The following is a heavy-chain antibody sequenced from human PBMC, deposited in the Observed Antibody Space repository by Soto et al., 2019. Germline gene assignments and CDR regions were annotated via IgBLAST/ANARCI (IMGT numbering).Heavy chain of an antibody. V-gene: IGHV1-46*01. CDR1: GYTFTSYY. Sequence: ASVKVSCKASGYTFTSYYMHWVRQAPGQGLEWMGIINPSGGSTSYAQKFQGRVTMTRDTSTSTVYMELSSLRSEDTAVYYCARDSVDGYNYDYRPYYFDYWGQGTLVTVSS. J-gene: IGHJ4*02. CDR2: INPSGGST. CDR3: ARDSVDGYNYDYRPYYFDY. D-gene: IGHD5-12*01.